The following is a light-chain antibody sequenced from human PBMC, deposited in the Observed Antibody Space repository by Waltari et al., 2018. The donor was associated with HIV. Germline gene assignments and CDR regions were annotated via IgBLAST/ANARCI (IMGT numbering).Light chain of an antibody. J-gene: IGLJ3*02. CDR2: RNN. CDR3: AAWDDSLNGHWV. CDR1: SSNIGRNT. V-gene: IGLV1-44*01. Sequence: QSVLTQPPSASGTPWQTVTISCSGSSSNIGRNTVNWYPQLPETAPKLLIYRNNQRPSGVPARFSCSTCATSASLAISGFQSEDEADYYCAAWDDSLNGHWVFGGGTKLTVL.